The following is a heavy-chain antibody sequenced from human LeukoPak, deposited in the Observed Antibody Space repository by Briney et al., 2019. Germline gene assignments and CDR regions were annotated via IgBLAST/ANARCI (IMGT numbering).Heavy chain of an antibody. V-gene: IGHV1-18*01. CDR1: GYTFTSCG. D-gene: IGHD2-2*01. CDR2: ISAYNGNT. Sequence: GASVKVSCKASGYTFTSCGISWVRQAPGQGLEWMGWISAYNGNTNYAQKLQGRVTMTTDTSTSTAYMELRSLRSDDTAVYYCARDRPLYCSSTSCYPDYYYYYGMDVWGQGTTVTVSS. CDR3: ARDRPLYCSSTSCYPDYYYYYGMDV. J-gene: IGHJ6*02.